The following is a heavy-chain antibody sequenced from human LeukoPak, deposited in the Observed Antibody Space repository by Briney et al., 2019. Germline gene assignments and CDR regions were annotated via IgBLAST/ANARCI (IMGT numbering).Heavy chain of an antibody. D-gene: IGHD3-10*01. Sequence: GASVKVSCKASGGTFNNYAISWVRQAPGQGLELMGGIIPIFPTANYAPKFQGRVTITADVSTSTAYMELSGLRSEDTAMYYCARASHGFIITQASFDYWGQGTVVTVSS. CDR2: IIPIFPTA. CDR3: ARASHGFIITQASFDY. J-gene: IGHJ4*02. CDR1: GGTFNNYA. V-gene: IGHV1-69*13.